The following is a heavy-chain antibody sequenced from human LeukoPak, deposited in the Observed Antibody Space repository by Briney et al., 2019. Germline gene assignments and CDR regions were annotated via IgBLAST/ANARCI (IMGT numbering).Heavy chain of an antibody. Sequence: SETLSLTCTVSGGSISSSSYYWGWIRQPPGKGLEWIGSVSYSGSTHYNPSLKSRVTVSRDTSKNQFSLKLSSVTAADTAVYYCARDSQTTVLTALSLWGQGTLVSVSS. D-gene: IGHD4-23*01. CDR2: VSYSGST. V-gene: IGHV4-39*07. CDR3: ARDSQTTVLTALSL. CDR1: GGSISSSSYY. J-gene: IGHJ4*02.